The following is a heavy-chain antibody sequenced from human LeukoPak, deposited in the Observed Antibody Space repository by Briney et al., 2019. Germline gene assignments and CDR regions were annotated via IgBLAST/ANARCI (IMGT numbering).Heavy chain of an antibody. Sequence: SETLSLTCTVSGGSISSYYWSWIRQPPGKGLEWIGYIYYSGSTNYNPSLKSRVTISVDTSKNQFSLKLSSVTAAVTAVYYCARELHYCSGGSCYPDWFDPWGQGTLVTVSS. V-gene: IGHV4-59*01. J-gene: IGHJ5*02. D-gene: IGHD2-15*01. CDR2: IYYSGST. CDR3: ARELHYCSGGSCYPDWFDP. CDR1: GGSISSYY.